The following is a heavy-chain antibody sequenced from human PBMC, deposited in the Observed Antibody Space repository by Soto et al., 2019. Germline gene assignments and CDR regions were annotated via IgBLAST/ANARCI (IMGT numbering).Heavy chain of an antibody. CDR3: AASIAARRRHYYYGMDV. CDR1: GYTFTGYY. D-gene: IGHD6-6*01. Sequence: QVQLVQSGAEVKKPGASVKVSCKASGYTFTGYYMHWVRQAPGQGLEWMGWINPNSGGTNYAQKFQGWVTMTRDTSISTAYMELSRLRSDDTAVYYCAASIAARRRHYYYGMDVWGQGTTVTVSS. J-gene: IGHJ6*02. CDR2: INPNSGGT. V-gene: IGHV1-2*04.